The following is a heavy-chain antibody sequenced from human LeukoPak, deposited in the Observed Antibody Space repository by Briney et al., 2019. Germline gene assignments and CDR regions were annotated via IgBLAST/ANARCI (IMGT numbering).Heavy chain of an antibody. CDR3: ARWGLGDSSGYADY. CDR2: ISSSSSYI. CDR1: GFTFSSYS. V-gene: IGHV3-21*01. J-gene: IGHJ4*02. D-gene: IGHD3-22*01. Sequence: GGSLRLSCAVSGFTFSSYSMNWVRQAPGKGLEWVSSISSSSSYIYYADSVKGRFTISRDNAKNSLYLQMNSLRAEDTAVYYCARWGLGDSSGYADYWGQGTLVTVSS.